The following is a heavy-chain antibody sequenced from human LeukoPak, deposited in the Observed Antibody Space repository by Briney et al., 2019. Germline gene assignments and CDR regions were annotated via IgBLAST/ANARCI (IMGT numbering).Heavy chain of an antibody. CDR2: IKKDGSEK. CDR1: GFTFSSYW. Sequence: GGSLRLSCVASGFTFSSYWMSWVRQAPGKGLEWVANIKKDGSEKYYVDSVKGRFTISRDNAKKSLYLQMNSLRAEDTAVYYCARPRGCGSSRCNNFDYWGQGTLVTVSS. D-gene: IGHD2-2*01. J-gene: IGHJ4*02. CDR3: ARPRGCGSSRCNNFDY. V-gene: IGHV3-7*01.